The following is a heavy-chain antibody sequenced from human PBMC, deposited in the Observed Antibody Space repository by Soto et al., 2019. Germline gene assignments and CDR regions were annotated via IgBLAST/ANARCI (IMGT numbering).Heavy chain of an antibody. Sequence: GGSLRLSCVASGFSFDNYGMSWVRQAPGEGLEWVSAIKSDGTSTYYAASVEDRFTISRDNSKNTLYLQLNSLRAEDTDVYYCAQLRLMTFSHKHYFNHWGRGTLVTVSS. CDR1: GFSFDNYG. CDR2: IKSDGTST. CDR3: AQLRLMTFSHKHYFNH. V-gene: IGHV3-23*01. J-gene: IGHJ4*02. D-gene: IGHD3-16*01.